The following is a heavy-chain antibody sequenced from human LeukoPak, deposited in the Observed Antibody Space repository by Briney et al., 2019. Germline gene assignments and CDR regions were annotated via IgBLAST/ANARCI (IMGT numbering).Heavy chain of an antibody. J-gene: IGHJ4*02. D-gene: IGHD4/OR15-4a*01. V-gene: IGHV4-59*01. Sequence: SETLSLTCTVSGGSISSYYWSWIRQPPGKGLEWIGYIYYSGSANYNPSLKSRVTISVDTSKNQFSLKLASVSAADTAVYYCARGGTQLTSPVWGQGTLVTVPS. CDR3: ARGGTQLTSPV. CDR1: GGSISSYY. CDR2: IYYSGSA.